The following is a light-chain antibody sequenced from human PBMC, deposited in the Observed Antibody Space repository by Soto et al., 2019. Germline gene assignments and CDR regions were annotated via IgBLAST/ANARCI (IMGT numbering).Light chain of an antibody. J-gene: IGKJ5*01. Sequence: VVLTQSPGTLSLSPGDTATLSFGASQSVSSSLAWYQQKPGQAPRLLIYDASSRATGVPARFSGSGSGTDFTLTISSLEPEDFAVYYCHHRGNGITFGQGTRLEIK. V-gene: IGKV3-11*01. CDR3: HHRGNGIT. CDR1: QSVSSS. CDR2: DAS.